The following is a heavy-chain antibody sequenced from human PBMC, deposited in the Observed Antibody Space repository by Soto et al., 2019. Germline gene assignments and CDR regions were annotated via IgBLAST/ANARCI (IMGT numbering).Heavy chain of an antibody. J-gene: IGHJ4*02. CDR3: ARDRGRYYFDY. Sequence: EVQLVESGGGLVKPVGSLRLSCAASGFTFSSYSMNWVRQAPGQGLEWVSSISSSSSYIYYADSVKGRFTISRDNAKNSLYLQMNSLRAEDTAVYYCARDRGRYYFDYWGQGTLVTVSS. V-gene: IGHV3-21*01. CDR1: GFTFSSYS. CDR2: ISSSSSYI.